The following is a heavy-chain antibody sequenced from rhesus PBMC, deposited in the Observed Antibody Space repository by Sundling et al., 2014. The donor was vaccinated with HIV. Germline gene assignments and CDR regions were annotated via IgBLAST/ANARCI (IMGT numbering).Heavy chain of an antibody. Sequence: QLQLQESGPGLVKPSETLSLTCTVSGASISLYWWSWTRQPPGKGLEWIGYISGSSGSTYYNPSLKSRVTISKDTSKNHFSLKLSSVTAADTAVYYCARVDPRGNWGQGVLVTVSS. CDR3: ARVDPRGN. V-gene: IGHV4-80*01. CDR2: ISGSSGST. J-gene: IGHJ4*01. CDR1: GASISLYW. D-gene: IGHD3-3*01.